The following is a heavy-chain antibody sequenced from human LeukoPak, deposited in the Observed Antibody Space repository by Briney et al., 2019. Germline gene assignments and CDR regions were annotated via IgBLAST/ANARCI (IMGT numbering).Heavy chain of an antibody. V-gene: IGHV4-30-4*01. Sequence: PSETLSLTCTVSGGSISSGDYYWSWIRQPPGKGLEWIGYIYYSGSTYYNPSLKSRVTISVDTSKNQFSLKLSSVTAADTAVYYCARSTVVTESGIFDYWGQGTLVTVSS. J-gene: IGHJ4*02. CDR1: GGSISSGDYY. CDR2: IYYSGST. CDR3: ARSTVVTESGIFDY. D-gene: IGHD4-23*01.